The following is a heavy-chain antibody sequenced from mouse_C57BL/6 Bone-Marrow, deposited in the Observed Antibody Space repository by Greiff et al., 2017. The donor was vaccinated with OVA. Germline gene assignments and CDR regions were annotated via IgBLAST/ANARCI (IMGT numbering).Heavy chain of an antibody. CDR1: GFTFTDYY. J-gene: IGHJ2*01. CDR2: IRNKANGYTT. CDR3: ARDYGGVFFDY. Sequence: EVKLMESGGGLVQPGGSLSLSCAASGFTFTDYYMSWVRQPPGKALEWLGFIRNKANGYTTEYSASVKVRFTISRDNSQSILYLQMNALRAEDSATYYCARDYGGVFFDYWGQGTTLTVSS. D-gene: IGHD1-1*01. V-gene: IGHV7-3*01.